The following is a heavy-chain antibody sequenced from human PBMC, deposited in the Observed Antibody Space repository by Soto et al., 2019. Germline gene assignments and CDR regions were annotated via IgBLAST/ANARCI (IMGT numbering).Heavy chain of an antibody. J-gene: IGHJ4*02. CDR2: ISGAGDII. Sequence: EVQLVESGGGLVQPGGSLRLTCAASGFTFSSYSMTWVRQAPGKGLEWISFISGAGDIIIYADSLKGRFTISRDNARDSLYLQMHSLRDEDTAIYYCAREGTYGGDRFAYWGQGILVTVSS. CDR1: GFTFSSYS. V-gene: IGHV3-48*02. D-gene: IGHD2-21*02. CDR3: AREGTYGGDRFAY.